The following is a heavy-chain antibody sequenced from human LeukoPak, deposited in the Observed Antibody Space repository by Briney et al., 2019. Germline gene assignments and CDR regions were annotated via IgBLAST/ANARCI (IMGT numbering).Heavy chain of an antibody. CDR3: ASGYGGNINWFDP. CDR2: IYTSGST. CDR1: GGSISSGSYY. V-gene: IGHV4-61*02. J-gene: IGHJ5*02. D-gene: IGHD4-23*01. Sequence: SETLSLTCTVSGGSISSGSYYWSWIRQPAGKGLEWIGRIYTSGSTNYNPSLKSRVTISVDTSKNQFSLKLSSVTAADTAVYYCASGYGGNINWFDPWGQGTLVTVSS.